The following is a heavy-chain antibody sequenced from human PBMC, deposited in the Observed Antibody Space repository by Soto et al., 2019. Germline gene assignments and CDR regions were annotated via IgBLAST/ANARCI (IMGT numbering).Heavy chain of an antibody. CDR2: ISSSVSYT. J-gene: IGHJ4*02. V-gene: IGHV3-11*06. Sequence: QVQVVESGGGLVKPGGSLRLSCAASGFTFSDYYMTWIRQAPGKGLEWVSYISSSVSYTNYADSVKGRFTISRDNAKNPVYLPMNSLGAEDTAVYYCAKASGRVTKRFDSWGQGTLVTVSS. CDR3: AKASGRVTKRFDS. D-gene: IGHD4-17*01. CDR1: GFTFSDYY.